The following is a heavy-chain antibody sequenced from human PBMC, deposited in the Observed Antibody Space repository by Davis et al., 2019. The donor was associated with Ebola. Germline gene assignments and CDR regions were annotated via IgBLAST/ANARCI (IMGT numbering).Heavy chain of an antibody. CDR2: LSASGGTP. D-gene: IGHD2-2*02. V-gene: IGHV3-23*01. J-gene: IGHJ4*02. CDR3: ATGAYCSSTSCYTG. CDR1: GFTFSNFA. Sequence: ESLKISCAASGFTFSNFAMSWVRQTPGKGLEWVSTLSASGGTPYYADSVKGRFTISRENSKNTLYLHMNSLRAEDTAVYYCATGAYCSSTSCYTGWGQGTLVTVSS.